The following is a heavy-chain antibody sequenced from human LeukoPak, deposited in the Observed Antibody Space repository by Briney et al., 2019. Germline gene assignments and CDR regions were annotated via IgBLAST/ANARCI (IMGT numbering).Heavy chain of an antibody. V-gene: IGHV3-30*02. D-gene: IGHD3-22*01. Sequence: GGSLRLSCAASGFTFSSYGMHWVRQAPGKGLEWVTFIRYDGSNKYYAGSVKGRFTISRDNSKNTLYLQMNSLRAEDTAVYYCAKGAKARPSYYYDSSGYYYGAFDIWGQGTMVTVSS. CDR3: AKGAKARPSYYYDSSGYYYGAFDI. J-gene: IGHJ3*02. CDR2: IRYDGSNK. CDR1: GFTFSSYG.